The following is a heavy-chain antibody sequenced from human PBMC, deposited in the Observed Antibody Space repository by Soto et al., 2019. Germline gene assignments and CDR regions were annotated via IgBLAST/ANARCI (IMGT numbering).Heavy chain of an antibody. V-gene: IGHV1-18*01. CDR2: IATYNNNK. Sequence: HLVQSGPEVKRPGASITVSCKTSGDTFANFGLSWVRQDPGQGLEWMGWIATYNNNKNYTQKFQGRLTLTTDTSTSTAYMELESLGYDDTAVYYCARVVRGVVNWFDPWGQGTLVTVSS. CDR1: GDTFANFG. J-gene: IGHJ5*02. CDR3: ARVVRGVVNWFDP. D-gene: IGHD3-10*01.